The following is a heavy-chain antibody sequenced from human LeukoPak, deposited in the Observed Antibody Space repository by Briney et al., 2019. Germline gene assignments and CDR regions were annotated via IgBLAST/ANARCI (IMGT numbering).Heavy chain of an antibody. CDR1: GGSVNSGGYY. CDR3: ARSSDYGDYD. J-gene: IGHJ4*02. V-gene: IGHV4-31*03. D-gene: IGHD4-17*01. Sequence: SETLSLTCTVSGGSVNSGGYYWTWIRQHPGKGLEWLGYIYYSGRTYYDPSLKSRITISLDTSKNQFSLNLTSVSAADTAFYFCARSSDYGDYDWGQGTLITVSS. CDR2: IYYSGRT.